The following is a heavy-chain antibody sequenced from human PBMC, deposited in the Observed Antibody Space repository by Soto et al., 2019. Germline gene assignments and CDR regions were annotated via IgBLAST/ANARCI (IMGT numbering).Heavy chain of an antibody. CDR3: ARFYDFWSGPRSGMDV. Sequence: SSETLSLTCTVSGGSISSYYWSWIRQPPGKGLEWIGYIYYSGSTNYNPSLKSRVTISVDTSKNQFSLKLSSVTAADTAVYYCARFYDFWSGPRSGMDVWGKGTTVTVSS. CDR2: IYYSGST. D-gene: IGHD3-3*01. J-gene: IGHJ6*04. CDR1: GGSISSYY. V-gene: IGHV4-59*01.